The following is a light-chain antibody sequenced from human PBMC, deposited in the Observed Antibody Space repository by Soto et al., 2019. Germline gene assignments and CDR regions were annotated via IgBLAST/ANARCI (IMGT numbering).Light chain of an antibody. CDR1: QGISSY. Sequence: AIRMTQSPSSLSASTGDRVTITCRASQGISSYLAWYQQKPGKAPKLLIYAASTLQSGVPSRFSGSGSRTDFTLTISCLQSEDFATYYCQQYYSYPWTFGQGTKVDIK. J-gene: IGKJ1*01. V-gene: IGKV1-8*01. CDR3: QQYYSYPWT. CDR2: AAS.